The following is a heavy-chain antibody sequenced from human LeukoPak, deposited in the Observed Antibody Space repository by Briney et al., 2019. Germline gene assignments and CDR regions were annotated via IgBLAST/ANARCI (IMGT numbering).Heavy chain of an antibody. J-gene: IGHJ6*02. D-gene: IGHD2-2*01. CDR1: GYTFTSYY. CDR2: INPSGGST. Sequence: ASVKVSCKASGYTFTSYYMHWVRQAPGQGLEWMGIINPSGGSTSYAQKFQGRVTMTRDTSTSTVYVELSSLRSEDTAVYYCARDRKDIVVVPAPNGMDVWGQGTTVTVSS. V-gene: IGHV1-46*01. CDR3: ARDRKDIVVVPAPNGMDV.